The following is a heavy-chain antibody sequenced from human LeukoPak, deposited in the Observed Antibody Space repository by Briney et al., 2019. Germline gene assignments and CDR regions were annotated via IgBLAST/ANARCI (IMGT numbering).Heavy chain of an antibody. Sequence: GGSLRLSCAASGFTFSSYAMSWVRQAPGKGLEWVSAISGSGGSTYYADSVKGRFTISRDNSKNTLYLQMNSLRAEDTAVYYCAKDTWLYCSSTSCYSDYWGQGTLVTVSS. V-gene: IGHV3-23*01. CDR2: ISGSGGST. J-gene: IGHJ4*02. CDR3: AKDTWLYCSSTSCYSDY. D-gene: IGHD2-2*01. CDR1: GFTFSSYA.